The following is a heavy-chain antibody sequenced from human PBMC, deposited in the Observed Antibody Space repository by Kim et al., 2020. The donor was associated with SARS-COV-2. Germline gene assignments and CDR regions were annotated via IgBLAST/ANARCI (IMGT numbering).Heavy chain of an antibody. CDR1: GFNFGIYW. CDR3: ARWNFYTHDY. Sequence: GGSLRLSCAASGFNFGIYWMSWVRQAPGKGLEWVANIKFDESQKNYVDSVKGRFTISRDNAKNSVFLQMNSLRFEDTGVYFCARWNFYTHDYWGPGTRVSVS. D-gene: IGHD3-3*01. V-gene: IGHV3-7*01. CDR2: IKFDESQK. J-gene: IGHJ4*01.